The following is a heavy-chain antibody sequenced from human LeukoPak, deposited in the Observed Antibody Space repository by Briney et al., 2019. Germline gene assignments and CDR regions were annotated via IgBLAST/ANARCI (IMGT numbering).Heavy chain of an antibody. Sequence: PGGPLRLSCVASEFIFSNYWMSWVRQGPGEGPEWVANINQGGSEKYYVDSVRGRFTISRDNAKKSLDLQMNSLRVEDTATYYCARLAVPPGNRGWYYEHWGQGTLVTVSS. V-gene: IGHV3-7*03. CDR3: ARLAVPPGNRGWYYEH. D-gene: IGHD2-2*01. CDR1: EFIFSNYW. J-gene: IGHJ4*02. CDR2: INQGGSEK.